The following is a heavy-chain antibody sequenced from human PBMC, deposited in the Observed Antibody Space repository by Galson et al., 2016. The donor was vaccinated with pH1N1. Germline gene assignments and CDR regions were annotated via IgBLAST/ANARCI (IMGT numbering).Heavy chain of an antibody. V-gene: IGHV1-46*01. CDR2: INPSGGST. CDR3: ARKIGGANCY. J-gene: IGHJ4*02. CDR1: GNTFTSYY. Sequence: SVKVSCKASGNTFTSYYMHGVRQAPGQGLEWMGTINPSGGSTSYAQKFQGRVTMTRDTSTSTVYMELSSLRSEDTAVYYCARKIGGANCYWGQGTLVTVSS. D-gene: IGHD4/OR15-4a*01.